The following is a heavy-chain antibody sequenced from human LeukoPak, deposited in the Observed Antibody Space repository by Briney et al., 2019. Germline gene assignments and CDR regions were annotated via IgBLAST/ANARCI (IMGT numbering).Heavy chain of an antibody. CDR1: GGSISTYY. CDR3: ASHSGSYSPWFDP. V-gene: IGHV4-59*08. CDR2: ISYSGNT. Sequence: PSETLSLTCTVSGGSISTYYWSWIRQPPGKGLEWIGYISYSGNTNYNPSLKSRVTISIDTSKDQFSLKLNSVTAADTAVYYCASHSGSYSPWFDPWGQGTLVTVSS. J-gene: IGHJ5*02. D-gene: IGHD1-26*01.